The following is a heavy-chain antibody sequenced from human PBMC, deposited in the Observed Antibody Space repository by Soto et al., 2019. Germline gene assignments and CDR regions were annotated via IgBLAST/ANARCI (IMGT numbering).Heavy chain of an antibody. V-gene: IGHV3-30*18. J-gene: IGHJ6*02. CDR2: ISYDGGNE. Sequence: QVQLVESGGGVVQPGRSLRLSCAASGFTFSSYGMHWVRQAPGKGLEWVAVISYDGGNEYYTDSVKGRFTISRDNSKNRLYLQMNSLRAEGTTVYYCAKDPTVTYSFYYGMDVWGQGTTVTVSS. CDR1: GFTFSSYG. D-gene: IGHD4-17*01. CDR3: AKDPTVTYSFYYGMDV.